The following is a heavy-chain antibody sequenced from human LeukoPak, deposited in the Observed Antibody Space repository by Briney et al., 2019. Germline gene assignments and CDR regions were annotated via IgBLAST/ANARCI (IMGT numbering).Heavy chain of an antibody. V-gene: IGHV3-33*01. J-gene: IGHJ3*02. D-gene: IGHD3-10*01. CDR1: GFTFSSYG. Sequence: GGSLRLSCAASGFTFSSYGMHWVRQAPGKGLEWVAVIWYDGSNKYYADSVKGRFTISRDNSKNTLYLQMNSLRAEDTAVYYCASYVLRDAFYIWGQRTMVTLSS. CDR2: IWYDGSNK. CDR3: ASYVLRDAFYI.